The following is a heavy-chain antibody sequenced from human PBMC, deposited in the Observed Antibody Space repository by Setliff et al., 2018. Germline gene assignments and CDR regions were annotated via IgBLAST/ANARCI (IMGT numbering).Heavy chain of an antibody. J-gene: IGHJ4*02. CDR1: GYPFTSYG. D-gene: IGHD2-15*01. Sequence: GASVKVSCKASGYPFTSYGVNWVRQAPGQGLEWMGRIVTYNDDTYYPRKFQGRVTMTTDTSTSTAYMELRSLRSEDTAVYYCARGAPGRYCSGGSCSYFDYWGQGILVTVSS. CDR2: IVTYNDDT. V-gene: IGHV1-18*04. CDR3: ARGAPGRYCSGGSCSYFDY.